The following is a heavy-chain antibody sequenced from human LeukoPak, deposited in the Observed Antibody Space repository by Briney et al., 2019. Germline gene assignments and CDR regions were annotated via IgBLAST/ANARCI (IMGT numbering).Heavy chain of an antibody. CDR3: AKSYSSGWFEYFQH. V-gene: IGHV3-23*01. CDR1: GFTFSIYA. CDR2: ISGSGGST. J-gene: IGHJ1*01. Sequence: GGSLRLSCAASGFTFSIYAMSWVRQAPGKGLEWVSAISGSGGSTYYADSVKGRFTISRDNSKNTLYLQMNSLRAEDTAVYYCAKSYSSGWFEYFQHWGQGTLVTVSS. D-gene: IGHD6-19*01.